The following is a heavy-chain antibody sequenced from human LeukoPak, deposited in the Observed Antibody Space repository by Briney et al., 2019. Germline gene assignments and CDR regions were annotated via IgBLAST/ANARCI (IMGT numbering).Heavy chain of an antibody. CDR2: INPSGGST. CDR3: ARGYCSGGTCYSPFDY. V-gene: IGHV1-46*01. J-gene: IGHJ4*02. CDR1: GYTFTGYY. D-gene: IGHD2-15*01. Sequence: ASVKVSCKASGYTFTGYYIHWVRQAPGQGLEWMGIINPSGGSTSYAQKFQGRVTMTRDMSTSTVYMELSSLRSEDTAVYYCARGYCSGGTCYSPFDYWGQGTLVTVSS.